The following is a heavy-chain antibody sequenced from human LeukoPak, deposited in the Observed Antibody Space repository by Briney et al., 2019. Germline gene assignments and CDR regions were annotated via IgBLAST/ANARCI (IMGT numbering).Heavy chain of an antibody. Sequence: ASVKVSCKASGYTFTSYYMHWVRQAPGQGLEWMGIINPSGGSTSYAQKFQGRVTMTRDTSTSTVYMELSSLRSEDTAVYYCAKDQGPYQLLLDHGMDVWGQGTTVTVSS. CDR3: AKDQGPYQLLLDHGMDV. J-gene: IGHJ6*02. V-gene: IGHV1-46*01. CDR2: INPSGGST. CDR1: GYTFTSYY. D-gene: IGHD2-2*01.